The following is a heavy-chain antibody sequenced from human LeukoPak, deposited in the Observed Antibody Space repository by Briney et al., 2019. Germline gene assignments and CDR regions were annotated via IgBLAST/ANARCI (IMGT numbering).Heavy chain of an antibody. V-gene: IGHV3-23*01. CDR1: GFTFSSYA. CDR2: ISGSGDST. J-gene: IGHJ4*02. D-gene: IGHD4-17*01. Sequence: GGSLRLSCAAFGFTFSSYAMSWVRQAPGKGLEWVSAISGSGDSTYYADAVKGRFTISRDNSKNTLYLQMNSLRAEDTAIYYCEKEGNGDYYFDYWGQGTLVTVSS. CDR3: EKEGNGDYYFDY.